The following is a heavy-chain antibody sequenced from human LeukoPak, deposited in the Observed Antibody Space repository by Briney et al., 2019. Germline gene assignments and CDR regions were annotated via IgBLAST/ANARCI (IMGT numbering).Heavy chain of an antibody. CDR3: ARIDKTQRLVLGVEQ. CDR2: IYHRRDT. J-gene: IGHJ1*01. Sequence: SETLSLTCTVSGYYVTAGYYWGWIRQPPGKGLEWIGHIYHRRDTFSNPSRNTRVPLSVDTSQNQISLTLTSLTAPATATYSCARIDKTQRLVLGVEQWGPGTLVTVSS. CDR1: GYYVTAGYY. D-gene: IGHD6-13*01. V-gene: IGHV4-38-2*02.